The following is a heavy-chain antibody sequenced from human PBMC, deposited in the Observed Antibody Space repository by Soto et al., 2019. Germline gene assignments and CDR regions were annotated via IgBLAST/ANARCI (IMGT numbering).Heavy chain of an antibody. V-gene: IGHV1-58*02. J-gene: IGHJ6*02. CDR3: SAERPGSGIGWWV. Sequence: SVKVSCKASGSGFISSGIQWVRQAHGQRLEWIGWIVVARGQTNYAQNFRGRFTITRDTSTATAYIELTRLTPQDPAVYLCSAERPGSGIGWWVWGRGTTLTVS. CDR1: GSGFISSG. CDR2: IVVARGQT. D-gene: IGHD2-15*01.